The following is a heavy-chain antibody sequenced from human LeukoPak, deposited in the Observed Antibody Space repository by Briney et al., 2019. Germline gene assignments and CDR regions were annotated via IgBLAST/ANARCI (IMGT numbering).Heavy chain of an antibody. Sequence: ASVKVSCKTSGYTFTGYHIHWVRQAPGQGLEWMGIINPSGGSTIYAQKFQGRVTMTRDTSTSTVYMDLTSLRSEDTAVYYCASGSSSSFDQWGQGTLVTVSS. CDR3: ASGSSSSFDQ. V-gene: IGHV1-46*03. CDR2: INPSGGST. D-gene: IGHD1-26*01. CDR1: GYTFTGYH. J-gene: IGHJ4*02.